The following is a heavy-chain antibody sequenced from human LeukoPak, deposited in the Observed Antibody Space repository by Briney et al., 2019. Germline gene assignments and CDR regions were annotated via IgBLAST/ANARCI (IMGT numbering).Heavy chain of an antibody. CDR3: ARDPAGRGIVATPPSY. J-gene: IGHJ4*02. CDR2: ISAYNGNT. D-gene: IGHD5-12*01. CDR1: GYTFTSYG. Sequence: GASVKASCKASGYTFTSYGISWVRQAPGQGLEWMGWISAYNGNTNYAQKLQGRVTMTTDTSTSTAYMELRGLRSDDTAVYYCARDPAGRGIVATPPSYWGQGTLVTVSS. V-gene: IGHV1-18*01.